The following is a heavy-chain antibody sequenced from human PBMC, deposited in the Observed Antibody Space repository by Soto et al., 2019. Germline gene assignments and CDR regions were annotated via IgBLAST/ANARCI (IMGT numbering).Heavy chain of an antibody. V-gene: IGHV4-59*08. J-gene: IGHJ5*02. Sequence: SETLSLACNLSGCSFSPNYWSRLRQPPGPGLEWVGYIYYGGTTSYNPSLKSRVTISLETSKRQFSLRLSSVTAADTAVYYCARLGNYYQSPDPWGPGTLVTVSS. CDR2: IYYGGTT. CDR3: ARLGNYYQSPDP. CDR1: GCSFSPNY. D-gene: IGHD4-4*01.